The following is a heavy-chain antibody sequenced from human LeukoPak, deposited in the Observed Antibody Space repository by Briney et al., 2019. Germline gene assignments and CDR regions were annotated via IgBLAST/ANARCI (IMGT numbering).Heavy chain of an antibody. CDR2: IYPGDSDT. Sequence: GASLKISCKGSGSPFSNYWIGWVRQMPGKGLEYLGIIYPGDSDTKYSPAFEGHITISVDKSITTAYLQWSSLKASDTAMYYCARPDDNADYILSYWGQGTLVTVSS. J-gene: IGHJ1*01. D-gene: IGHD4-17*01. CDR3: ARPDDNADYILSY. V-gene: IGHV5-51*01. CDR1: GSPFSNYW.